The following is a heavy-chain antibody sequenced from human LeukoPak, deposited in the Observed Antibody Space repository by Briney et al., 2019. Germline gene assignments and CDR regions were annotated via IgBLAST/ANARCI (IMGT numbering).Heavy chain of an antibody. Sequence: GGSLRLSCAASGFTFSTYGMHWVRQAPGKGLEWVAVIWYGGSNTYFADSVKGRFTISRDNSKNTLYLQMSSLKTEDTAVYYVVWEYSRSFNSWGQGTLVTVSS. CDR1: GFTFSTYG. D-gene: IGHD6-6*01. V-gene: IGHV3-33*08. CDR2: IWYGGSNT. J-gene: IGHJ4*02. CDR3: VWEYSRSFNS.